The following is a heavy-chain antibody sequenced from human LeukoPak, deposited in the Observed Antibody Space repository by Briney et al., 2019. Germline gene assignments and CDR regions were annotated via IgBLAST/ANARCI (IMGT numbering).Heavy chain of an antibody. CDR1: GFTVSSNY. CDR3: ARVRLAVAGIDY. D-gene: IGHD6-19*01. CDR2: IYSGGST. V-gene: IGHV3-66*01. Sequence: QPGGSLRLSCAASGFTVSSNYMSWVRQAPGKGLEWVSVIYSGGSTYYADSVKGRFTISRDNSKNTLFLQMNSLRAEDTAVYYCARVRLAVAGIDYWGQGTLVTVSS. J-gene: IGHJ4*02.